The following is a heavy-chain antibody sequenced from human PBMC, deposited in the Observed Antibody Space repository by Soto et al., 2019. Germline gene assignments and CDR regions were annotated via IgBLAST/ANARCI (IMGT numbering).Heavy chain of an antibody. CDR2: ISAHNGNT. J-gene: IGHJ4*02. V-gene: IGHV1-18*01. CDR1: GYTFTSYG. D-gene: IGHD1-1*01. Sequence: QVHLVQSGAEVRKPGASVKVSCKGSGYTFTSYGITWVRQAPGQGLEWMGWISAHNGNTNYAQKLQGRVTVTRDTSTSTASIELRGMRSDNTCVYQSARGRYGDYSGQGALVTVSS. CDR3: ARGRYGDY.